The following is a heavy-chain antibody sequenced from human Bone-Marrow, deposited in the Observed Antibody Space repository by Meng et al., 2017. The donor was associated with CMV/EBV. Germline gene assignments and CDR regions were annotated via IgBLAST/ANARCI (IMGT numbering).Heavy chain of an antibody. D-gene: IGHD2-2*01. CDR1: GYTFTSYG. CDR2: ISAYNGNT. Sequence: ASVKAPRKASGYTFTSYGISWVRQAPGQGLEWMGWISAYNGNTNYAQKLQGRVTMTTDTSTSTAYMELRSLRSDDTAVYYCARWDIVVVPAAPDGMDVWGQGTTVTVSS. CDR3: ARWDIVVVPAAPDGMDV. J-gene: IGHJ6*02. V-gene: IGHV1-18*01.